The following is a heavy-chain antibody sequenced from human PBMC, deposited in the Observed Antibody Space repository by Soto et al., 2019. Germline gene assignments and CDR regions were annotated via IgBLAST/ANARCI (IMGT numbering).Heavy chain of an antibody. CDR2: INAGNGNT. J-gene: IGHJ4*02. V-gene: IGHV1-3*01. Sequence: ASVKVSCKASGYTFTSYAMHWVRQAPGQRLEWMGWINAGNGNTKYSQKFQGRVTITRDTSASTAYMELSSLRSEDTAVYYCARERRITIFGVVIPYWGQGTLVTVS. CDR3: ARERRITIFGVVIPY. CDR1: GYTFTSYA. D-gene: IGHD3-3*01.